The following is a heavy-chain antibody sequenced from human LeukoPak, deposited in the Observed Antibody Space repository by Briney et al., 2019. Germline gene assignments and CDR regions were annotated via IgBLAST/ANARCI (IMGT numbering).Heavy chain of an antibody. CDR3: ASARELPSLDPTGDY. Sequence: SETLSLTCTVSGGSISSSSSYWGWIRQPPGKGLEWIGSIYYSGSTYYNPSLKSRVTISVDTSKNQFSLKLSSVTAADTAVYYCASARELPSLDPTGDYWGQGTLVTVSS. CDR1: GGSISSSSSY. V-gene: IGHV4-39*01. D-gene: IGHD1-26*01. CDR2: IYYSGST. J-gene: IGHJ4*02.